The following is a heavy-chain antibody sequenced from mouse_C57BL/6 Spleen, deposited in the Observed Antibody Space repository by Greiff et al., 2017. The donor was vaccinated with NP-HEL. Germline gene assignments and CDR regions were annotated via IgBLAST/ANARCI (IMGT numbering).Heavy chain of an antibody. CDR1: GYTFTDYE. D-gene: IGHD1-1*01. CDR3: TRSHYYGSSRYYAMDY. J-gene: IGHJ4*01. CDR2: IDPETGGT. Sequence: QVQLQQSGAELVRPGASVTLSCKASGYTFTDYEMHWVKQTPVHGLEWIGAIDPETGGTAYNQKFKGKAILTADKSSSTAYMELRSLTSEDSAVYYCTRSHYYGSSRYYAMDYWVKEPQSPSPQ. V-gene: IGHV1-15*01.